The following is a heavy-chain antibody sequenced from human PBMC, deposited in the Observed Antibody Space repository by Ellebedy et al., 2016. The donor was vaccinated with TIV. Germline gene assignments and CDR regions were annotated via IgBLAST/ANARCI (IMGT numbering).Heavy chain of an antibody. J-gene: IGHJ4*02. V-gene: IGHV3-64D*06. D-gene: IGHD1-26*01. CDR3: ANGAWWELLRRVYFDS. Sequence: GESLKISCSASGFTFSDFSMHWVRQAPGRGLEFVSGTNANEGSTQYADSVKGRFVIYRDNSKNTVSLQMSGLRGKDTAVYYCANGAWWELLRRVYFDSWGQGTLVTVSS. CDR1: GFTFSDFS. CDR2: TNANEGST.